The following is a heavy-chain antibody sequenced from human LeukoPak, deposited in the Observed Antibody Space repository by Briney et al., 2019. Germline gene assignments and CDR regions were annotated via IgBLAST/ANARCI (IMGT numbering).Heavy chain of an antibody. CDR3: ARDPPNNGGGTGP. J-gene: IGHJ5*02. CDR2: IYYSGTT. CDR1: GASVNTGSYY. D-gene: IGHD4-23*01. Sequence: SETLSLTCTVSGASVNTGSYYWSWLRQPPGKGLEWIGNIYYSGTTNYNPSLKSRVAMSVDTSKNQFSLKLSSVTAADTAVYYWARDPPNNGGGTGPGGQEPRVTVSS. V-gene: IGHV4-61*01.